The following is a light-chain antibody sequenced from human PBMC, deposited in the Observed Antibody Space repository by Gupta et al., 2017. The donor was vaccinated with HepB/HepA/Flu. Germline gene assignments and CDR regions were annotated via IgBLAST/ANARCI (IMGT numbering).Light chain of an antibody. CDR1: RSKIGRVS. J-gene: IGLJ2*01. V-gene: IGLV1-44*01. CDR2: GNS. CDR3: AAWDDSLNVLV. Sequence: QSGLTQPPSASGAPGQRVTISCSGTRSKIGRVSVSWYQHVPGTAPKLLIYGNSQRPSGVSDRFSGSNSDTSASLAIRGLRPEDAAVYYCAAWDDSLNVLVFGGGTKLTV.